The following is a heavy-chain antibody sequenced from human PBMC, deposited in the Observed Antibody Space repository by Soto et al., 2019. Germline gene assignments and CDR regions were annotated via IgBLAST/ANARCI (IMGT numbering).Heavy chain of an antibody. CDR2: ISVDGSRT. CDR3: ARDVDGDPDWYLDL. CDR1: GFTFTSYY. V-gene: IGHV3-74*03. J-gene: IGHJ2*01. D-gene: IGHD4-17*01. Sequence: EVPLVESGGGLVQPGGSLRLSCAASGFTFTSYYIHWVRQAPGKGLVWVSTISVDGSRTVYAGSVRGRFTISRDNAKNTVSLQMNSLRAEDTAVYYCARDVDGDPDWYLDLWGRGTLVTVSS.